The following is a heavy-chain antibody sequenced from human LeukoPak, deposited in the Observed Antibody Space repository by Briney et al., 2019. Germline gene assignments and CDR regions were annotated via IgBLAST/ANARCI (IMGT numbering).Heavy chain of an antibody. CDR1: GGSFSGYY. CDR2: INHSGST. V-gene: IGHV4-34*01. Sequence: SETLSLTCAVYGGSFSGYYWSWIRQPPGKGLEWLGEINHSGSTNYNPSLKSRVTISVDTSKNQFSLKLSSVTAADTAVYYCARGLFATVYYYYYYGMDVWGQGTTVTVS. J-gene: IGHJ6*02. CDR3: ARGLFATVYYYYYYGMDV. D-gene: IGHD4-11*01.